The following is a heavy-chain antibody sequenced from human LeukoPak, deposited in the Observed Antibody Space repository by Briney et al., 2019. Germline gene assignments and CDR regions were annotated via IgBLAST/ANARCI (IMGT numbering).Heavy chain of an antibody. D-gene: IGHD3-22*01. CDR2: IYHSGST. V-gene: IGHV4-30-2*01. CDR1: GGSISSAGYS. CDR3: ARDGWYYDSSGPPNI. Sequence: PSQTLSLTCAVSGGSISSAGYSWSWIRQPPGKGLEWIGYIYHSGSTYYNPSLRSRVIISRDRSKNQFSLKLSSVTAADTAVYYCARDGWYYDSSGPPNIWGQGTMVTVSS. J-gene: IGHJ3*02.